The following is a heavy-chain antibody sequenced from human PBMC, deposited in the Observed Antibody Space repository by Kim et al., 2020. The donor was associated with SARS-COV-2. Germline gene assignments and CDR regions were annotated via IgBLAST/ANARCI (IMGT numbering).Heavy chain of an antibody. D-gene: IGHD2-2*02. CDR3: ARLIKRPVVVVPAAIPEYYYYYCMDV. CDR2: IYPGDSDT. V-gene: IGHV5-51*01. J-gene: IGHJ6*03. CDR1: GYSFTSYW. Sequence: GESLKISCKGSGYSFTSYWIGWVRQMPGKGLEWMGIIYPGDSDTRYSPSFQGQVTISADKSISTAYLQWSSLKASDTAMYYCARLIKRPVVVVPAAIPEYYYYYCMDVWGKGTTVTVSS.